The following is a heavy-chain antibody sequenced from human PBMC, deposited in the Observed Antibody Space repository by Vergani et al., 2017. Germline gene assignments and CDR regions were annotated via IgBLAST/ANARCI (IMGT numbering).Heavy chain of an antibody. Sequence: QVQLQESGPGLVRPSETLSLTCSVSGTSVSSGTHYWNWIRQPADKTLEWIGRIYTSGSTDYNPTLRSRITLSLVRSTNQVSLKVSSVTAADTAVYFCARDTAVADDVFDLWCQGTLVSIS. J-gene: IGHJ5*02. CDR1: GTSVSSGTHY. D-gene: IGHD6-19*01. V-gene: IGHV4-61*02. CDR2: IYTSGST. CDR3: ARDTAVADDVFDL.